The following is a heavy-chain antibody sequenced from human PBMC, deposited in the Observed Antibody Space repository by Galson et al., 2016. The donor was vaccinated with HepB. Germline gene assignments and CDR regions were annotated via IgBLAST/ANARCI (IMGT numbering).Heavy chain of an antibody. Sequence: SLRLSCAASGFTFSGSAMHWVRQASGKGLEWVGRIRSKADSYATAYAASVKGRFTISRDDSENTAYLQMNSRKIEDTAVYYCNTGYCGSTSCYPQFDPWGQGTLVTVSS. J-gene: IGHJ5*02. D-gene: IGHD2-2*01. CDR1: GFTFSGSA. CDR3: NTGYCGSTSCYPQFDP. V-gene: IGHV3-73*01. CDR2: IRSKADSYAT.